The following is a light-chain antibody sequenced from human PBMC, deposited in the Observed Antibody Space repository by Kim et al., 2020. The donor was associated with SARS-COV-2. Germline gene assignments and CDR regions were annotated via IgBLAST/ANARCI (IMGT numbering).Light chain of an antibody. Sequence: GQRVTITFSGGWPNVGSHIVNWYQQLPGTAPKLLIYTDIQRPSGVPDRFSGSRSGTSASLAISGLQSADEADYYCATWDYSLNGWVFGGGTKVTVL. CDR1: WPNVGSHI. J-gene: IGLJ3*02. CDR2: TDI. CDR3: ATWDYSLNGWV. V-gene: IGLV1-44*01.